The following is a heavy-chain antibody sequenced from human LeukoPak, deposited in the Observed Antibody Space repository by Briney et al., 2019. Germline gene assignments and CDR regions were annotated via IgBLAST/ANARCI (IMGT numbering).Heavy chain of an antibody. CDR2: IKQDGSEK. CDR1: GFTFRTYW. V-gene: IGHV3-7*01. D-gene: IGHD4-17*01. Sequence: GGSLRLSCAASGFTFRTYWMSWVRQAPGKGLEWVANIKQDGSEKYYVDSVKGRFTISRDNAKNSLYLQMNSLRAEDTAVYYCARVYGDAFGYWGQGTLVTVSS. J-gene: IGHJ4*02. CDR3: ARVYGDAFGY.